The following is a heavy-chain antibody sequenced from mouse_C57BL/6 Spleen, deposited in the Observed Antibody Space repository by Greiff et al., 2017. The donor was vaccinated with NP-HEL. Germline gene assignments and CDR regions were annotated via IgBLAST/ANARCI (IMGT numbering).Heavy chain of an antibody. J-gene: IGHJ4*01. V-gene: IGHV1-18*01. CDR1: GYTFTDYN. CDR2: INPNNGGT. CDR3: ARSDYDYDVAMDY. D-gene: IGHD2-4*01. Sequence: EVQLVESGPELVKPGASVKIPCKASGYTFTDYNMDWVKQSHGKSLEWIGDINPNNGGTIYNQKFKGKATLTVDKSSSTAYMELRSLTSEDTAVYYCARSDYDYDVAMDYWGQGTSVTVSS.